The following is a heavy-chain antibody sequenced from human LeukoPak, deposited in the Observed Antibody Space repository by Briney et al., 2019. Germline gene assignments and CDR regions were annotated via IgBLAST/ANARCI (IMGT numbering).Heavy chain of an antibody. CDR2: IIPIFGTA. CDR3: ARVGPYSVSYGGWFDP. CDR1: GGTFSSYA. D-gene: IGHD1-26*01. V-gene: IGHV1-69*13. Sequence: SVKVSCKASGGTFSSYAISWVRQAPGQGLEWMGGIIPIFGTANYAQKFQGRVTITADESTSTAYMELSSLRSEDTAVYYCARVGPYSVSYGGWFDPWGQGTLVTVSS. J-gene: IGHJ5*02.